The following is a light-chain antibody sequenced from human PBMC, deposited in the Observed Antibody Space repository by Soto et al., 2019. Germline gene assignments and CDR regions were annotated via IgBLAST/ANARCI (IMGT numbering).Light chain of an antibody. CDR3: QQYGSSGT. J-gene: IGKJ1*01. V-gene: IGKV3-20*01. Sequence: TQSPSTLCASVGDSVTITCRASENIGVWLAWYQQKPGQAPRLLIYGASNRATGIPDRFSGSGSGTDFTLTISRMEPEDFAVYYCQQYGSSGTFGQGTKVDIK. CDR2: GAS. CDR1: ENIGVW.